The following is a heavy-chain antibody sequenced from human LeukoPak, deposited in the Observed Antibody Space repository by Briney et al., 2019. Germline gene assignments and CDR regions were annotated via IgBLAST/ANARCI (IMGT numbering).Heavy chain of an antibody. CDR2: INHSGST. CDR1: GGSFSGYY. V-gene: IGHV4-34*01. Sequence: SETPSLTCAVYGGSFSGYYWSWIRQPPGKGLEWIGEINHSGSTNYNPSLKSRVTISVDTSKNQFSLKLSSVTAADTAVYYCAREMRYCSSTSCRKDYFDYWGQGTLVTVSS. J-gene: IGHJ4*02. CDR3: AREMRYCSSTSCRKDYFDY. D-gene: IGHD2-2*01.